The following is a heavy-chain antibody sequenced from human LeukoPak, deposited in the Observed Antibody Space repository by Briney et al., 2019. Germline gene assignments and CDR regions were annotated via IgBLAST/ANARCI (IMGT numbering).Heavy chain of an antibody. Sequence: GGSLRLSCAASGFTFSDYSMNWVRQAPGKGLEWISYIGIDSGNTNYADSVKGRFTISGDKAKNSLYLQMNSLRVEDTAVYYCARGGVVPAAILYRYYFDYWGQGTLVTVSS. J-gene: IGHJ4*02. CDR1: GFTFSDYS. CDR2: IGIDSGNT. V-gene: IGHV3-48*01. CDR3: ARGGVVPAAILYRYYFDY. D-gene: IGHD2-2*02.